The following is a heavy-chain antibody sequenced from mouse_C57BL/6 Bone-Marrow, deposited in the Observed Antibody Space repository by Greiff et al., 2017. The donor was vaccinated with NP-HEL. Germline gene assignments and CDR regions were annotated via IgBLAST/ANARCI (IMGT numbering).Heavy chain of an antibody. CDR3: ARGETAQAKGDY. V-gene: IGHV1-76*01. D-gene: IGHD3-2*02. J-gene: IGHJ2*01. CDR1: GYTFTDYY. CDR2: IYPGSGNT. Sequence: VQLQQSGAELVRPGASVKLSCKASGYTFTDYYINWVKQRPGQGLEWIARIYPGSGNTYYNEKFKGKATLTAEKSSSTAYMQLSSLTSEDSAVYFCARGETAQAKGDYWGQGTTLTVSS.